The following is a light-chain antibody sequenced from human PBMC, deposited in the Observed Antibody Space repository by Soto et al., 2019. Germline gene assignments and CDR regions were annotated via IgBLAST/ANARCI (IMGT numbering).Light chain of an antibody. CDR3: QQYNNWPPWT. V-gene: IGKV3-15*01. CDR1: QSVSNN. CDR2: DAS. Sequence: ILMTQSPATLSVSPGERATLSCRASQSVSNNLAWYQQKPGQAPRRLIYDASTRAAGIPARFSGSGSGTEFTLTITGLQSEDVSVYYCQQYNNWPPWTFGQGTKVEIK. J-gene: IGKJ1*01.